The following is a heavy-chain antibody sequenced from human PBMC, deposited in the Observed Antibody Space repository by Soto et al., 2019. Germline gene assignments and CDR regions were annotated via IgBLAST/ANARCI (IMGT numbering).Heavy chain of an antibody. CDR3: AHRRGLLSPGQGWYFDL. CDR2: IYWDDDK. Sequence: QITLKESGPTLVKPTETLTLTCTVSGFSLSTSGVGVGWIRQPPGKALEWLALIYWDDDKRYSPSLKSRLTIRKDNSKNQVVLTMTNLDPVDTATYYCAHRRGLLSPGQGWYFDLWGRGTLVTVSS. CDR1: GFSLSTSGVG. J-gene: IGHJ2*01. V-gene: IGHV2-5*02. D-gene: IGHD1-26*01.